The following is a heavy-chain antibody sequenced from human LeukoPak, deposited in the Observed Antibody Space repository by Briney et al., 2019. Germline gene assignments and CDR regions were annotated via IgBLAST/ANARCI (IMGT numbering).Heavy chain of an antibody. CDR2: IHTSGNT. J-gene: IGHJ4*02. V-gene: IGHV4-4*07. CDR3: AREGSATARPFVSNAC. D-gene: IGHD6-6*01. CDR1: GGSISNFY. Sequence: SETLSLTCTVSGGSISNFYWSWIRQPAGKGLEWIGRIHTSGNTDYNPSLKSRVTMSLDTSKNQFSLRLNSMTAADTAVYYCAREGSATARPFVSNACWGQGTLVTVSS.